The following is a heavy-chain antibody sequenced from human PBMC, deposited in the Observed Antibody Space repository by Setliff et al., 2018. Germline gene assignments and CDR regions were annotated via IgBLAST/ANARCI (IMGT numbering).Heavy chain of an antibody. J-gene: IGHJ6*03. V-gene: IGHV1-69*10. CDR1: GGTFSSYA. Sequence: SVKVSCKASGGTFSSYAISWVRQAPGQGFEWMGGIIPILGIANYAQKFQGRVTITADKSTSTAYMELSSLRSEDTAVYYCARDDEGGYNLEDYYYYMDVWGKGTTVTVSS. CDR2: IIPILGIA. D-gene: IGHD5-12*01. CDR3: ARDDEGGYNLEDYYYYMDV.